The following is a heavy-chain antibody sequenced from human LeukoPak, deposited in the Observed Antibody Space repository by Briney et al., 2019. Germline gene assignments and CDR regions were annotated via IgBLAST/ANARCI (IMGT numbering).Heavy chain of an antibody. CDR1: GFNFSSYW. J-gene: IGHJ4*02. CDR3: ARAAEDTVDY. Sequence: GGSLRLACAASGFNFSSYWMHWVRQATGKGLVWVSRINSDGSSTSYADSVKGRFTISRDNAKNTLYLQMNSLRAEDTAVYYCARAAEDTVDYWGQGTLVTVSS. CDR2: INSDGSST. V-gene: IGHV3-74*01. D-gene: IGHD5-18*01.